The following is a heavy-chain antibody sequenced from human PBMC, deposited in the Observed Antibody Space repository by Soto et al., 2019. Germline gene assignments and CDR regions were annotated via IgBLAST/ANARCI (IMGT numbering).Heavy chain of an antibody. CDR2: IKSKTDGGTT. D-gene: IGHD6-13*01. Sequence: EVQLVESGGGLVKPGGSLRLSCAASGFTFSNAWMSWVRQAPGKGLEWVGRIKSKTDGGTTDYAAPVKGRFTISRDDSKNTLYLQMNSLKTEDTAVYYCPTRRYSSSWYYFDYWGQGTLVTVSS. CDR1: GFTFSNAW. CDR3: PTRRYSSSWYYFDY. J-gene: IGHJ4*02. V-gene: IGHV3-15*01.